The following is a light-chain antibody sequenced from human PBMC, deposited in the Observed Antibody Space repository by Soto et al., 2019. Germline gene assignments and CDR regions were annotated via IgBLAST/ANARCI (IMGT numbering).Light chain of an antibody. CDR1: SSDVGRYNY. V-gene: IGLV2-14*01. J-gene: IGLJ2*01. CDR2: EVS. CDR3: TSYTSSTTVV. Sequence: QSAMPQPASVSGSPGQSITISCTGTSSDVGRYNYVSWYQQHPGKAPKLMIYEVSNRPSGVSNRFSASKSGNTASLTISGLQAEDEADYYFTSYTSSTTVVFGGGTKLTVL.